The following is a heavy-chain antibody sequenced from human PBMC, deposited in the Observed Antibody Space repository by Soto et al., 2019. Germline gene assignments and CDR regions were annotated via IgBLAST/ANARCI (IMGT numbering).Heavy chain of an antibody. D-gene: IGHD1-26*01. CDR1: GFIFSDYG. Sequence: GGSLRLSCAASGFIFSDYGMHWVRQAPGKGLEWVTVISYDGSNKYYANSVKGRFTISRDNSKNTLYLQMNSLRAEDTAVYYCAKSLSGGTLRGAFDIWGQGXMVTVSS. J-gene: IGHJ3*02. V-gene: IGHV3-30*18. CDR3: AKSLSGGTLRGAFDI. CDR2: ISYDGSNK.